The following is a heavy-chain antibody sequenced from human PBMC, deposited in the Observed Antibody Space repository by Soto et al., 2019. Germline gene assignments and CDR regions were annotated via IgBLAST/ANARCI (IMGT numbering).Heavy chain of an antibody. CDR1: GGTFSSYA. V-gene: IGHV1-69*13. J-gene: IGHJ6*02. D-gene: IGHD2-21*02. CDR3: AREKVGVTPYYYYGMDV. Sequence: SVKVSCKASGGTFSSYAISGVRQAPGQGLEWMGGIIPIFGTANYAQKFQGRVTITADESTSTAHMELSSLRSEDTAVYYCAREKVGVTPYYYYGMDVWGQGTTVTVSS. CDR2: IIPIFGTA.